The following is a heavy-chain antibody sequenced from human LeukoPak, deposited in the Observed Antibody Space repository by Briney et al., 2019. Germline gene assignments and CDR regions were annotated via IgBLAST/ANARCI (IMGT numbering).Heavy chain of an antibody. V-gene: IGHV3-30*02. D-gene: IGHD4-17*01. J-gene: IGHJ4*02. CDR3: AKERVYGERH. Sequence: GGSLRLSCAASGFTVSSNYMNWVRQAPGKGLEWVAFIRYDGSNKYYADSVKGRFTISRDNSKNTLYLQMNSLRAEDTAVYYCAKERVYGERHWGQGTLVTVSS. CDR1: GFTVSSNY. CDR2: IRYDGSNK.